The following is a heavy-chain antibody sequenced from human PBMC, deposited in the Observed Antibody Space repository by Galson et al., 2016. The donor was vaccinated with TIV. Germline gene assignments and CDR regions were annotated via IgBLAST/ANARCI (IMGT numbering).Heavy chain of an antibody. Sequence: SETLSLTCAVYGGSLSGYYWSWIRQSPGKGLEWIGEINHRAITNYNPSLKSRVAISVDTSKNQFSLKVSSVTAADTAVYYCARYSNDEGDAYGFAYWGQGTLVTVSS. CDR3: ARYSNDEGDAYGFAY. D-gene: IGHD1-1*01. V-gene: IGHV4-34*01. J-gene: IGHJ4*02. CDR2: INHRAIT. CDR1: GGSLSGYY.